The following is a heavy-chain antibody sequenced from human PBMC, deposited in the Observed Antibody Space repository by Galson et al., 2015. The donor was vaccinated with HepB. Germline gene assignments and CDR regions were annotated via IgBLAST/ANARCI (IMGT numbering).Heavy chain of an antibody. CDR2: NIPIFGTA. CDR3: ARTPKTRYCSSTSCYLGRWFDP. D-gene: IGHD2-2*01. J-gene: IGHJ5*02. Sequence: SVKVSCKASGGTFSSYAISWVRQAPGQGLEWMGGNIPIFGTANYAQKFQGRVTITADESTSTAYMELSSLRSEDTAVYYCARTPKTRYCSSTSCYLGRWFDPWGQGTLVTVSS. CDR1: GGTFSSYA. V-gene: IGHV1-69*13.